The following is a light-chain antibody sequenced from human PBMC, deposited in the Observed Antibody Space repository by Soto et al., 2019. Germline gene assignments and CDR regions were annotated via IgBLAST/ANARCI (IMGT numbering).Light chain of an antibody. CDR1: QNIYNS. CDR2: GAS. V-gene: IGKV1-39*01. CDR3: QESRSALWGT. Sequence: DIQITQSPSSLCSCLGDIVTITFRTSQNIYNSLNWYQQKAGRAPAVLIYGASNLQGGVPLRFSGSGSGTDFTLTISGLQPEDSATYYCQESRSALWGTCGQGTKVDIK. J-gene: IGKJ1*01.